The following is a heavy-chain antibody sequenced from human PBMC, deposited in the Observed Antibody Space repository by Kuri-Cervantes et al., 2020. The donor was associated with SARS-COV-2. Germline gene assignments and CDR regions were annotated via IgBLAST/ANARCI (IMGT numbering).Heavy chain of an antibody. CDR1: GGSISSYY. Sequence: GSLRLSCTVSGGSISSYYWSWIRQPPGKGLERIGYIYYSGSTNYNPSLKSRVTISVDTSKNQFSLKLSSVTAADTAVYYCARGPSRGCSGGSCYWFYFDYWGQGTLVTVSS. CDR3: ARGPSRGCSGGSCYWFYFDY. CDR2: IYYSGST. D-gene: IGHD2-15*01. J-gene: IGHJ4*02. V-gene: IGHV4-59*01.